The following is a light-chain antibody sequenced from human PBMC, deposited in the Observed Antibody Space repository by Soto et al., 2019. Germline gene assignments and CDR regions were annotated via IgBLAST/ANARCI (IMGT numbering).Light chain of an antibody. V-gene: IGKV3-20*01. CDR1: QGISSY. J-gene: IGKJ1*01. CDR3: QQYGSSPQT. Sequence: LTQSPSSLSASLGDRVTITCRASQGISSYLAWYQQKPGQAPRLLISGASSRATGIPDRFSGSGSGTDFTLTISRLEPEDFAVYYCQQYGSSPQTFGQGTKVDIK. CDR2: GAS.